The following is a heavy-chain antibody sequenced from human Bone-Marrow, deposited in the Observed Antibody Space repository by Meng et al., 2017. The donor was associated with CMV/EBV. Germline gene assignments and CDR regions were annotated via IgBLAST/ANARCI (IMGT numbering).Heavy chain of an antibody. Sequence: GESLKISCAASGFTFSSYSMNWVRQAPGKGLEWVSSISSSSSYIYYADSVKGRFTISRDNAKNSLYLQMNSLRAEDTAVYYCARELGSYDSSGFDYWGQGTLVTVSS. D-gene: IGHD3-22*01. CDR3: ARELGSYDSSGFDY. V-gene: IGHV3-21*01. J-gene: IGHJ4*02. CDR1: GFTFSSYS. CDR2: ISSSSSYI.